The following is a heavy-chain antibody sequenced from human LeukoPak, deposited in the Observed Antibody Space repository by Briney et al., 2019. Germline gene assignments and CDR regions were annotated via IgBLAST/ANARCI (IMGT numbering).Heavy chain of an antibody. CDR3: ARVQGYYYASGSSYYFDY. CDR1: GFTFSSYW. V-gene: IGHV3-7*01. J-gene: IGHJ4*02. Sequence: GGSLRLSCAASGFTFSSYWMSWVRQAPGKGLEWVANIKQDGSEKYYEDSVKGRFTISRDNAKNSLYLQMNSLRAEDTAVYYCARVQGYYYASGSSYYFDYWGQGTLVTVSS. CDR2: IKQDGSEK. D-gene: IGHD3-10*01.